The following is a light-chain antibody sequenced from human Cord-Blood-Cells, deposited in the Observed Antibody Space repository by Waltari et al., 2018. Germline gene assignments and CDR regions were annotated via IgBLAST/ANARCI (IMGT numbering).Light chain of an antibody. Sequence: QSALTQPASVSGSPGQSITISCTGTSSDVGGYNYVYWYQQNPGKAPKLIIYDVSNRPSGVSNRFSGSKSGNTASLTISGLQAEDEADYYCSSYTSSSTLVFGGGTKLTVL. CDR2: DVS. V-gene: IGLV2-14*01. CDR3: SSYTSSSTLV. J-gene: IGLJ2*01. CDR1: SSDVGGYNY.